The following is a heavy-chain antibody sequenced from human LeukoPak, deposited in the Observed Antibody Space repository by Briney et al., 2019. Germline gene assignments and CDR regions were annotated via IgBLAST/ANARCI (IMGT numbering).Heavy chain of an antibody. Sequence: GESLKISCKGSGYSFTSYWIGWVRQMPGKGLEWMGIIYPGDSDTRYSPSFQGQVTISADKSISTAYLQWSSLKASDTAMYYCASPSVAVVTANAYAAFDIWGQGTMVTVPS. D-gene: IGHD2-21*02. CDR2: IYPGDSDT. J-gene: IGHJ3*02. CDR1: GYSFTSYW. V-gene: IGHV5-51*01. CDR3: ASPSVAVVTANAYAAFDI.